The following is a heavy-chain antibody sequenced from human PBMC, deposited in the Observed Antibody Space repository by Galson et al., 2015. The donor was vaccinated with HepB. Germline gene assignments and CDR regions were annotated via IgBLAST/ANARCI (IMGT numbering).Heavy chain of an antibody. V-gene: IGHV6-1*01. CDR3: ARVSNWDDRGDGMDV. CDR1: GDSVSSNSAA. CDR2: TYYRSKWYN. Sequence: CAISGDSVSSNSAAWNWIRQSPSRGLEWLGRTYYRSKWYNDYAVSVKSRITINPDTSKNQFSLQLNSVTPEDTAVYYCARVSNWDDRGDGMDVWGQGTTVTVSS. J-gene: IGHJ6*02. D-gene: IGHD1-20*01.